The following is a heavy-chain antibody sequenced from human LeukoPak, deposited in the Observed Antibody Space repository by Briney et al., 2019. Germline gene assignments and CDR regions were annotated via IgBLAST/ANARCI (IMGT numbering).Heavy chain of an antibody. CDR1: GFTFSDYY. CDR3: AKGVSYYYYYYMDV. Sequence: GGSLRLSCAASGFTFSDYYMSWIRQAPGKGLEWVSHISSSGSTIYYADSVKGRFTISRDNSKNTLYLQMNSLRAEDTAVYYCAKGVSYYYYYYMDVWGKGTTVTVSS. CDR2: ISSSGSTI. V-gene: IGHV3-11*01. D-gene: IGHD3-22*01. J-gene: IGHJ6*03.